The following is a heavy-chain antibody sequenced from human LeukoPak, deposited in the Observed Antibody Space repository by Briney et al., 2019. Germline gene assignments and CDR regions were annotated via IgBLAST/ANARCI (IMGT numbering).Heavy chain of an antibody. D-gene: IGHD1-26*01. CDR3: ARSTVGAIVSDYYYYMDV. V-gene: IGHV1-2*02. J-gene: IGHJ6*03. Sequence: ASVKVSCKASGYTFTGYYMHWVRQAPGQGLEWMGWINPNSGGTNYAQKFQGRVTMTRNTSISTAYMELSSLRSEDTAVYYCARSTVGAIVSDYYYYMDVWGKGTTVTVSS. CDR1: GYTFTGYY. CDR2: INPNSGGT.